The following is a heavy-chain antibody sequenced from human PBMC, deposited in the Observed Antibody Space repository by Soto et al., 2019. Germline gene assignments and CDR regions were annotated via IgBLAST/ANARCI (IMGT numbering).Heavy chain of an antibody. V-gene: IGHV1-69*06. J-gene: IGHJ4*02. CDR3: ARLPYVWGSYRHPDY. D-gene: IGHD3-16*02. Sequence: SVKVSCKASGGTFSSYAISWVRQAPGQGLEWMGGIIPIFGTANYAQKFQGRVTITADKSTSTAYMELGSLRSEDTAVYYCARLPYVWGSYRHPDYWGQGTLVTVSS. CDR2: IIPIFGTA. CDR1: GGTFSSYA.